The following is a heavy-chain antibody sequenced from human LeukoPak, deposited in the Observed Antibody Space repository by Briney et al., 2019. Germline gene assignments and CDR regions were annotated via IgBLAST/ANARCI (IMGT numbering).Heavy chain of an antibody. CDR3: ARGRVRGYGSGSYPALDY. D-gene: IGHD3-10*01. CDR2: INHSGRT. V-gene: IGHV4-34*01. CDR1: GGSFSNYY. Sequence: SETLSLTCAVYGGSFSNYYWNWIRQPPGKGLEWTGEINHSGRTSYNPSLKSRVTISVVTSRNQFSLKLSSVTATDTAFYYCARGRVRGYGSGSYPALDYWGQGTLVTVSS. J-gene: IGHJ4*02.